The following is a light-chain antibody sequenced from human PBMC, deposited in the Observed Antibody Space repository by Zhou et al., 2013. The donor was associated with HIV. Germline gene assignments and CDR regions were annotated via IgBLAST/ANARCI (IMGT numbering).Light chain of an antibody. CDR2: AAS. Sequence: DIQMTQSPSTLSASVGDRVIINCRASESIRSWLAWYQQKPGKAPKLLIYAASTLQSGVPSRFSGSGAGTDFTLTISGLQPEDFATYYCQQLDFYPRVFTFGPGTKVNIK. V-gene: IGKV1-9*01. CDR1: ESIRSW. J-gene: IGKJ3*01. CDR3: QQLDFYPRVFT.